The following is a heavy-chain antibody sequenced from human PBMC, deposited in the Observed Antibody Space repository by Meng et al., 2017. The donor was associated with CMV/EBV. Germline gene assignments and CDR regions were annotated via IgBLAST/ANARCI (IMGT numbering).Heavy chain of an antibody. V-gene: IGHV1-2*02. CDR1: GYTFTGYY. CDR3: ARVNQVRIAAAGIGY. Sequence: ASVKVSCKASGYTFTGYYMHWVRQAPGQGLEWMGWINPNSGGTNYARKFQGRVTMTRDTSISTAYMELSRLRSDDTAVYYCARVNQVRIAAAGIGYWGQGTLVTVSS. J-gene: IGHJ4*02. D-gene: IGHD6-13*01. CDR2: INPNSGGT.